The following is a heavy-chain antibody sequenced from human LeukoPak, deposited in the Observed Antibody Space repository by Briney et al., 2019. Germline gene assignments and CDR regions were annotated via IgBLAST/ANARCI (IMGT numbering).Heavy chain of an antibody. Sequence: SQTLSLTCAISGDSVSSNSAAWTWIRQSPSRGLEWLGRTYFTSRWSNNYTLSVRSRISINPETSKNQFSLQLNSVTPEDTAIYYCVRQTAYSSGWTFDYWGQGALVTVSS. CDR3: VRQTAYSSGWTFDY. CDR1: GDSVSSNSAA. D-gene: IGHD6-19*01. CDR2: TYFTSRWSN. J-gene: IGHJ4*02. V-gene: IGHV6-1*01.